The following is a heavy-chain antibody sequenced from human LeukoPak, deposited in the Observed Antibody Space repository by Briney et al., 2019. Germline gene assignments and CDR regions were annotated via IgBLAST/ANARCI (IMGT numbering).Heavy chain of an antibody. Sequence: SETLSLTCTVSGGSISSGSYYWSWIRQPAGKGLEWIGRIYSSGSTNYNPSLKSRVTISLDTSKNQFSLKLTSVTAADTAVYYCVAAAVAVDCWGRGTLVTVSS. CDR2: IYSSGST. V-gene: IGHV4-61*02. CDR1: GGSISSGSYY. J-gene: IGHJ4*02. D-gene: IGHD6-19*01. CDR3: VAAAVAVDC.